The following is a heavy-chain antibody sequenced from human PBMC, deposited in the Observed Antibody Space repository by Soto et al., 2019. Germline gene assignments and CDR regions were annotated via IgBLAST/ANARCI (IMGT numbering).Heavy chain of an antibody. Sequence: GGSLRLSCAGSGFSFSSYAMHWVRQAPGKGLEWVAFISYDGSNKYYADSVKGRFTISRDNSKNTLYLQMNSLRAEDTAVYYCARGGAVVTHTLDYNGMDVWGQGTTVTVSS. V-gene: IGHV3-30*14. J-gene: IGHJ6*02. D-gene: IGHD2-21*02. CDR2: ISYDGSNK. CDR3: ARGGAVVTHTLDYNGMDV. CDR1: GFSFSSYA.